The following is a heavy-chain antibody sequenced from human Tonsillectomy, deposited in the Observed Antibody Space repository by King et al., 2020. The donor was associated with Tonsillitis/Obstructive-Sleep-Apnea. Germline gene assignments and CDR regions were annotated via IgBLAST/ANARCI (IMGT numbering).Heavy chain of an antibody. CDR2: IYWDDDK. CDR1: GFSLSTSGVG. CDR3: AHSLTAATPFDY. V-gene: IGHV2-5*02. J-gene: IGHJ4*02. Sequence: ITLKESGPTLVKPTQTLTLTCTFSGFSLSTSGVGVGWIRQPPGKALEWLALIYWDDDKRYSSSLKNRLTITKDTSKNQVVLTMTNMDPVDTATYYCAHSLTAATPFDYWGQGTLVTVSS. D-gene: IGHD4-17*01.